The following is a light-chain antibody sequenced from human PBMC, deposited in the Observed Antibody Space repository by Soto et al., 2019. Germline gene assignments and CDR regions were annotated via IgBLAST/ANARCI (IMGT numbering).Light chain of an antibody. J-gene: IGKJ2*01. CDR3: QQSGSSPRT. V-gene: IGKV3-20*01. CDR1: QSVRNVY. CDR2: DAS. Sequence: EIVLTQSPGTLSLSPGERATLSCRASQSVRNVYLAWYQQKPGQAPRLLIYDASNKATGIPDRVSGSGSGTGFTLTINRLEPEDFAVYYCQQSGSSPRTFGQGTKLEIK.